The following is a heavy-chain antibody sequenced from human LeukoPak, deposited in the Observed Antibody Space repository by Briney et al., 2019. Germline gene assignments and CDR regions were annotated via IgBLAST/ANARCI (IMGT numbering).Heavy chain of an antibody. CDR2: INHSGST. J-gene: IGHJ4*02. CDR3: ARGGFYYDSSGPSD. CDR1: GGSFSGYY. V-gene: IGHV4-34*01. D-gene: IGHD3-22*01. Sequence: SETLSFTCAVYGGSFSGYYWSWIRQPPGKGLEWIGEINHSGSTNYNPSLKSRVTISVDTSKNQFSLKLSSVTAADTAVYYCARGGFYYDSSGPSDWGQGTLVTVSS.